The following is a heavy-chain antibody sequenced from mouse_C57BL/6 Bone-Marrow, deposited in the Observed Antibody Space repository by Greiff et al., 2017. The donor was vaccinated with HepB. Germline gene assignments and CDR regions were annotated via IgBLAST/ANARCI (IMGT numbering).Heavy chain of an antibody. CDR1: GYTFTDYE. J-gene: IGHJ3*01. V-gene: IGHV1-15*01. Sequence: QVQLQQSGAELVRPGASVTLSCKASGYTFTDYEMHWVKQTPVHGLEWIGAIDPETGGTAYNQKFKGKATLTADKSSSTAYMELRSLTSEDSAVYYCTRVSDWGQGTLVTVSA. CDR3: TRVSD. CDR2: IDPETGGT.